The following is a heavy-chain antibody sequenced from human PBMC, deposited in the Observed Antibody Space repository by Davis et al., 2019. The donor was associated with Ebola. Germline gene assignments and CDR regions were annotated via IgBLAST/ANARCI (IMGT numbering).Heavy chain of an antibody. D-gene: IGHD5-12*01. CDR2: IYYSGST. V-gene: IGHV4-59*11. Sequence: PSETLSLTCTVSGGSISNHYWSWIRQPPGKGLEWIGYIYYSGSTNYNPSLKSRVTISVDTSKNQFSLELSSVTAADTAVYYCARGAVSGYDYYYYYGMDVWGQGTTVTVSS. CDR1: GGSISNHY. CDR3: ARGAVSGYDYYYYYGMDV. J-gene: IGHJ6*02.